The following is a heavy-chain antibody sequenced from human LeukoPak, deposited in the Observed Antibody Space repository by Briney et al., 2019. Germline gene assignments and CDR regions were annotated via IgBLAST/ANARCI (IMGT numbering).Heavy chain of an antibody. CDR1: GFTFSNYW. D-gene: IGHD1-26*01. CDR3: AREGYIVGATTGFAY. CDR2: INSDGSST. V-gene: IGHV3-74*01. Sequence: SGGSLRLSCAASGFTFSNYWMHWVRQAPGKGLVWVSRINSDGSSTSNADSVKGRFTISRDNAKNTLYLQMNSLRAEDTAVYYCAREGYIVGATTGFAYWGQGTLVTVSS. J-gene: IGHJ4*02.